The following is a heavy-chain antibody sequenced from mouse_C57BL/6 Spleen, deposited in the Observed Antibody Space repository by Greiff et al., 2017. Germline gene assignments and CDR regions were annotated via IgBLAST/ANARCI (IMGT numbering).Heavy chain of an antibody. D-gene: IGHD1-1*01. CDR1: GFTFTDYY. J-gene: IGHJ1*03. CDR2: IRNKANGYTS. CDR3: GSGYFDV. V-gene: IGHV7-3*01. Sequence: EVQVVESGGGLVQPGGSLSLSCAASGFTFTDYYMSWVRQPPGKALEWLGFIRNKANGYTSEYSASVEGRFTISRAKSHSSLYLQVNALRAEDSATYCCGSGYFDVWGTGTTVTVSS.